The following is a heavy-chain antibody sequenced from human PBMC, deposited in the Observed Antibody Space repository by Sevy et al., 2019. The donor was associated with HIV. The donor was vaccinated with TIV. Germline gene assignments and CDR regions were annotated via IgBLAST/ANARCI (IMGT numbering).Heavy chain of an antibody. CDR3: ARTPIGNYVDYFDY. CDR2: IHGGGTT. D-gene: IGHD1-7*01. CDR1: GFIVTSNY. Sequence: GGSLRLSCAASGFIVTSNYMGWVRQAPGKGLEWVSVIHGGGTTQYADSVKGRFTISRDNSKNTLYLQMNTLRAEDTAVYYCARTPIGNYVDYFDYWGQGTLVTVSS. J-gene: IGHJ4*02. V-gene: IGHV3-53*01.